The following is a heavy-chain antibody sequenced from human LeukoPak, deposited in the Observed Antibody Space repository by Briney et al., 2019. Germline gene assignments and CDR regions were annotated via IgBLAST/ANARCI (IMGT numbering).Heavy chain of an antibody. J-gene: IGHJ4*02. D-gene: IGHD3-9*01. Sequence: GGSLRLSCAASGSTFSSYSMNWVRQAPGKGLEWVSYISSSSSTIYYADSVKGRFTISRDNAKNSLYLQMNSLRAEDTAVYYCATSNAVVGGHNYDILTGYDYWGQGTLVTVSS. V-gene: IGHV3-48*04. CDR1: GSTFSSYS. CDR3: ATSNAVVGGHNYDILTGYDY. CDR2: ISSSSSTI.